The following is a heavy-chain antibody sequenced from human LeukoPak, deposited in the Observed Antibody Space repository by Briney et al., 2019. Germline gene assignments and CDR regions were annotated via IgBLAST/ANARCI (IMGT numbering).Heavy chain of an antibody. J-gene: IGHJ4*02. Sequence: SETLSLTCAVYGGSFSGYYWSWIRQPPGKGLEWIGEINHSGSTNYNPSLKSRVTIPVDTSKNQFSLKLRSVTDADTAVYYCARYGPTALYYFDYWGQGTLVTVSS. CDR1: GGSFSGYY. D-gene: IGHD4-17*01. CDR2: INHSGST. V-gene: IGHV4-34*01. CDR3: ARYGPTALYYFDY.